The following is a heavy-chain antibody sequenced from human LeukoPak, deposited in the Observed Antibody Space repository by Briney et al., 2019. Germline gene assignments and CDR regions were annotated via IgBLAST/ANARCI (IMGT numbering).Heavy chain of an antibody. CDR1: GGSISSYY. CDR2: IYTSGST. CDR3: ARGRTRPRFNYYYYGMDV. D-gene: IGHD1-14*01. Sequence: SETLSLTCTVSGGSISSYYWSWIRQPAGKGLEWIGRIYTSGSTNYNPSLKSRVTMSVDTSKNQFSLKLSSVTAADTAVYYCARGRTRPRFNYYYYGMDVWAKGPRSPSP. V-gene: IGHV4-4*07. J-gene: IGHJ6*02.